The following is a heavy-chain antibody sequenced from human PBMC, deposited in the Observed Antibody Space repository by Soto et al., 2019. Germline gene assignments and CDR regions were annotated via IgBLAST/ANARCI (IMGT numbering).Heavy chain of an antibody. V-gene: IGHV3-23*01. CDR1: GFTFSSYA. J-gene: IGHJ4*02. D-gene: IGHD1-26*01. CDR3: AKDPLGPNSGSYYKGYYFDY. CDR2: ISGSGGST. Sequence: GGSLRLSCAASGFTFSSYAMSWVRQAPGKGLEWVSAISGSGGSTYYADSVKGRFTISRDNSKNTLYLQMNSLRAEDTAVYYCAKDPLGPNSGSYYKGYYFDYWGQGTLVTVSS.